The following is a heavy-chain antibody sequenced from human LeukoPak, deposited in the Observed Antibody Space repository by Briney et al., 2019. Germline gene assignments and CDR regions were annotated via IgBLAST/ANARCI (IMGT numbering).Heavy chain of an antibody. CDR1: GFSFSNYA. CDR3: ARDSAAAAVYYFDY. CDR2: ISTDGRDK. V-gene: IGHV3-30*04. D-gene: IGHD6-13*01. J-gene: IGHJ4*02. Sequence: PGGSLRLSCAASGFSFSNYAMHWVRQTPCEGLVWVAVISTDGRDKHYADSVKGRFSISRDNSKSTLYLQMNSLRAEDTAVYYCARDSAAAAVYYFDYWGQGTLVTVSS.